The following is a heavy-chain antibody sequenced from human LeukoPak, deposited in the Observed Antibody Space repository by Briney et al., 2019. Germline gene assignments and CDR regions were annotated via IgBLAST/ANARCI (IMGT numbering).Heavy chain of an antibody. D-gene: IGHD3-16*02. V-gene: IGHV4-59*01. J-gene: IGHJ4*02. CDR2: IYYSGST. CDR3: ARTASFYKRFDL. CDR1: GGSISSYY. Sequence: SETLSLTCTVSGGSISSYYWSWIRQPPGKGLEWIGGIYYSGSTNYNPSLKSRVTISVDTSKNQFSLKLSSLPAAVTAVYYCARTASFYKRFDLGGQGTLVTVSS.